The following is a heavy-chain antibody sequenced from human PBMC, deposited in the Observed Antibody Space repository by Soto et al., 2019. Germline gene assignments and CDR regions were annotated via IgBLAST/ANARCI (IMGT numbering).Heavy chain of an antibody. J-gene: IGHJ3*02. CDR2: INHSGST. D-gene: IGHD3-9*01. CDR1: GGSFSGYY. Sequence: SQTLSLTCAVYGGSFSGYYWSWIRQPPGKGLEWIGEINHSGSTNYNPSLKSRVTISVDTSKNQFSLKLSSVTAADTAAYYCARARDWVLGAFDIWGQGTMVTVSS. CDR3: ARARDWVLGAFDI. V-gene: IGHV4-34*01.